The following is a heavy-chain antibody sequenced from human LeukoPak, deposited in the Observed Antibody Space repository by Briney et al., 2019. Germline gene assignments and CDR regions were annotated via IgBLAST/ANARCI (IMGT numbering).Heavy chain of an antibody. V-gene: IGHV3-48*04. D-gene: IGHD3-10*01. J-gene: IGHJ5*02. CDR1: GFTFSSYS. Sequence: PGGSLRLSCAASGFTFSSYSMNWVRQAPGKGLEWVSYISSSSSTIYYADSVKGRFTISRDNAKNSLYLQMNSLRAEDTAVYYCAGESMVRGVITPWGQGTLVTVSS. CDR3: AGESMVRGVITP. CDR2: ISSSSSTI.